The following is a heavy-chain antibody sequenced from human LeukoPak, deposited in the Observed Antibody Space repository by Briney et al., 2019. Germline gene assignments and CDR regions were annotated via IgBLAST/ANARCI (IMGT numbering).Heavy chain of an antibody. D-gene: IGHD3-22*01. V-gene: IGHV1-24*01. J-gene: IGHJ4*02. CDR2: FDPEDDEK. Sequence: ASVKVSCKVSGYMFTELSMHWVRQAPGKGLEGMGGFDPEDDEKMYAQKFQGRVTMTEDTSTDTAYMELSSLRSEDTAVYYCAAELSSGYFDYWGQGKLVTVSS. CDR1: GYMFTELS. CDR3: AAELSSGYFDY.